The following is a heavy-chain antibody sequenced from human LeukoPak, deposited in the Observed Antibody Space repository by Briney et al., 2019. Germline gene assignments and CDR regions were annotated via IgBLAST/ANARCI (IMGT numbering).Heavy chain of an antibody. J-gene: IGHJ6*02. Sequence: ASVKVSCKASGYTFTSYGISWVRQAPGQGLEWMGWMNPNSGNTGYAQKFQGRVTMTRNTSISTAYMELSSLRSEDTAVYYCARGRYGSGSSYYYYYGMDVWGQGTTVTVSS. V-gene: IGHV1-8*02. CDR2: MNPNSGNT. D-gene: IGHD3-10*01. CDR1: GYTFTSYG. CDR3: ARGRYGSGSSYYYYYGMDV.